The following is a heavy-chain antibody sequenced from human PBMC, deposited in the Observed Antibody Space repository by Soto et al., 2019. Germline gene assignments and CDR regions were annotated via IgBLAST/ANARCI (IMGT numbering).Heavy chain of an antibody. D-gene: IGHD6-13*01. V-gene: IGHV3-33*01. J-gene: IGHJ4*02. CDR2: IWYDGSNK. CDR1: GFTFRSFG. Sequence: GGSLRLSCVTSGFTFRSFGMHWVRRAPGKGLEWVAIIWYDGSNKYYADSVRGRFTISRDSSKNTVDLQMNSLRVEDTAVYYCARYSSGWYSFDYWGQGTLVTVSS. CDR3: ARYSSGWYSFDY.